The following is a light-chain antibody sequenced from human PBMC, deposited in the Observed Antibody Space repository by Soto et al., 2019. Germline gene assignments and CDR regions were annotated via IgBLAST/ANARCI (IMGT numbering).Light chain of an antibody. CDR2: GAS. Sequence: EIVLTQSPGTLSLSPGERATLSCRASQSVSSSYLAWYQQKPGQAPRLLIYGASSRATGIPDRFSGSGSGTDFTLTISKLEREDFAVYYCQQYGSSLFTFGPGTKVDI. V-gene: IGKV3-20*01. CDR1: QSVSSSY. CDR3: QQYGSSLFT. J-gene: IGKJ3*01.